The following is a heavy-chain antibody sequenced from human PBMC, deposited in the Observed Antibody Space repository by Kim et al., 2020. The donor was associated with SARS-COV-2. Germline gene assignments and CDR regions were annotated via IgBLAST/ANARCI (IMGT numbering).Heavy chain of an antibody. CDR3: ARVEFVVVPAAIEPLNWFDP. CDR2: IYYSGST. Sequence: SETLSLTCTVSGGSISSGGYYWSWIRQHPGKGLEWIGYIYYSGSTYYNPSLKSRVTISVDTSKNQFSLKLSSVTAADTAVYYCARVEFVVVPAAIEPLNWFDPWGQGTLVTVSS. D-gene: IGHD2-2*01. V-gene: IGHV4-31*03. J-gene: IGHJ5*02. CDR1: GGSISSGGYY.